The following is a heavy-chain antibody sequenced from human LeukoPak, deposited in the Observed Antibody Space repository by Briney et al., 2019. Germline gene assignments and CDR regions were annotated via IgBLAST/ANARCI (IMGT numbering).Heavy chain of an antibody. CDR1: GFTFSSYA. J-gene: IGHJ4*02. V-gene: IGHV3-23*01. CDR2: ISGSGGST. CDR3: AKVPAPPLTRQYSSSWFFDY. Sequence: GGSLRLSCAASGFTFSSYAMHWVRQAPGKGLEWVSAISGSGGSTYYADSVKGRFTISRDNSKNTLYLQMNSLRAEDTAVYYCAKVPAPPLTRQYSSSWFFDYWGQGTLVTVSS. D-gene: IGHD6-13*01.